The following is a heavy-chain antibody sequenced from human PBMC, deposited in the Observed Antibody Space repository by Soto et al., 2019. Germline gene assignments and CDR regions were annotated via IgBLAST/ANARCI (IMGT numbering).Heavy chain of an antibody. Sequence: PGGSLRLSCAASGFTFSSYAMSWVRQAPGKGLEWVSIISNSGDITYYADSVKGRFTISRDNSKNTLYLQMNSLRAEDTAVYYCAKSPHISSGWSNPFDYWGQGTLVTVSS. CDR2: ISNSGDIT. CDR1: GFTFSSYA. D-gene: IGHD6-19*01. J-gene: IGHJ4*02. CDR3: AKSPHISSGWSNPFDY. V-gene: IGHV3-23*01.